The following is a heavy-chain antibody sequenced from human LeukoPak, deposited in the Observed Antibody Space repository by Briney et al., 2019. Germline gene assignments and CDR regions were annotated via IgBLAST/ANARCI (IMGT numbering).Heavy chain of an antibody. CDR3: ASGNGYCSSTSCYALGYYFDY. CDR2: IILILGIG. Sequence: SVKVSCKASGGTFTSYAISWVQQAPGQGLEWMGRIILILGIGNYAQKFQGRVTITADKSTSTAYMELSSLRSEDTAVYYCASGNGYCSSTSCYALGYYFDYWGQGTLVTVSS. V-gene: IGHV1-69*04. D-gene: IGHD2-2*03. J-gene: IGHJ4*02. CDR1: GGTFTSYA.